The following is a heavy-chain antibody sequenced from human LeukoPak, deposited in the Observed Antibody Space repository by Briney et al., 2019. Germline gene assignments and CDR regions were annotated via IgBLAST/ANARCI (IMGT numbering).Heavy chain of an antibody. Sequence: GASVKVSCKASGYTFTDHYMHWVRQAPGQGLEWMGWINPNSGGTNYAQKFQGRVTMTRDTSISTAYMELSRLRSDDTAVYYCAREVLRYFDWLSRNNWFDPWGQGTLVTVSS. J-gene: IGHJ5*02. CDR3: AREVLRYFDWLSRNNWFDP. CDR1: GYTFTDHY. CDR2: INPNSGGT. V-gene: IGHV1-2*02. D-gene: IGHD3-9*01.